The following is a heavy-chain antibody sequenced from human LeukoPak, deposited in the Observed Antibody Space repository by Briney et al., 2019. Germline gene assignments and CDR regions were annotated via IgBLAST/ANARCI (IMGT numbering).Heavy chain of an antibody. D-gene: IGHD3/OR15-3a*01. Sequence: SGTLSLTCTVSGASISGYYWSWIRQPPGKGLEWFCYIFSGGSTTYNPSLKSRITISVDTSKIQCSMKVRSVTAADPDVYYCARGGYDIWDGRLVYYYYYMDVWGKGTTVTVSS. V-gene: IGHV4-4*08. CDR1: GASISGYY. CDR3: ARGGYDIWDGRLVYYYYYMDV. J-gene: IGHJ6*03. CDR2: IFSGGST.